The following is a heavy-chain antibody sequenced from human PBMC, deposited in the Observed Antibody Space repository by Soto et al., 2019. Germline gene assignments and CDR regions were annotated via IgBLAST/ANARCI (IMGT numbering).Heavy chain of an antibody. CDR1: GFTFSSYW. V-gene: IGHV3-7*05. D-gene: IGHD3-3*01. J-gene: IGHJ6*02. CDR3: ARDFTIFGVAPKVNYYYYGMDV. CDR2: IKQDGSEK. Sequence: GGSLRLSCAASGFTFSSYWMSWVRQAPGKGLEWVANIKQDGSEKYYVDSVKGRFTISRDNAKNSLYLQMNSLRAEDTAVYYCARDFTIFGVAPKVNYYYYGMDVWGQGTTVTVSS.